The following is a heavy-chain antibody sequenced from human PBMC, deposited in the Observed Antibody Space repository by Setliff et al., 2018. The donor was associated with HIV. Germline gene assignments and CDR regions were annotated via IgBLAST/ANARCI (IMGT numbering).Heavy chain of an antibody. CDR3: ASGDNFWSGSYY. CDR2: ISYSGST. J-gene: IGHJ4*02. CDR1: GGSFSAYH. Sequence: SETLSLTCAVYGGSFSAYHWSWIRQTPGKGLEWIGSISYSGSTNYNPSLKSRVSISVDKSKNQFSLKVTSVTAADTAVYYCASGDNFWSGSYYWGQGTLVTVS. D-gene: IGHD3-3*01. V-gene: IGHV4-34*01.